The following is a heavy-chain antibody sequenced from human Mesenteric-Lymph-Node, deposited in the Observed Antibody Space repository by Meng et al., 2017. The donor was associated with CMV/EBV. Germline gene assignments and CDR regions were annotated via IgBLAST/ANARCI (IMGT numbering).Heavy chain of an antibody. V-gene: IGHV3-74*01. Sequence: GESLKISCAASGFTFSSYWMHWVRQAPGKGLVWVSRINSDGSSTSYADSVKGRFTISRDNAKNTLYLQMNSLRAEDTAVYYCARVFIGPSNRNYWGQGTLVTVSS. J-gene: IGHJ4*02. CDR1: GFTFSSYW. CDR3: ARVFIGPSNRNY. CDR2: INSDGSST. D-gene: IGHD3-16*02.